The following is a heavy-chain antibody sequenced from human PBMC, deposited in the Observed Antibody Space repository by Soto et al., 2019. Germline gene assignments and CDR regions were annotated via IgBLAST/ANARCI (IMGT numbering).Heavy chain of an antibody. V-gene: IGHV4-34*01. CDR1: GGSFSGYQ. Sequence: QVQLQQWGAGLLKPSETLSLTCAVXGGSFSGYQWSWIRQTPGKGLEWIGEINDSGNINYNPSLRSRVTILVDTAKKQISLKLSSVTAADTAVYFCARGLILWFGELSRRGGYYYYMDVWGKGTTVTVSS. J-gene: IGHJ6*03. CDR3: ARGLILWFGELSRRGGYYYYMDV. D-gene: IGHD3-10*01. CDR2: INDSGNI.